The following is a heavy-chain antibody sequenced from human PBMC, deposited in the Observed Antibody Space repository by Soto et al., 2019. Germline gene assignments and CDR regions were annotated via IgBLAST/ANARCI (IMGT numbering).Heavy chain of an antibody. D-gene: IGHD2-2*01. V-gene: IGHV1-69*13. CDR2: IIPIFGTA. J-gene: IGHJ6*02. Sequence: SVKVSCKASGGTFSSYAISWVRQAPGQGPEWMGGIIPIFGTANYAQKFQGRVTITADESTSTAYMELSSMRSEDTAVYYCASPAAIPYYYYYGMDVWGQGTTVTVSS. CDR1: GGTFSSYA. CDR3: ASPAAIPYYYYYGMDV.